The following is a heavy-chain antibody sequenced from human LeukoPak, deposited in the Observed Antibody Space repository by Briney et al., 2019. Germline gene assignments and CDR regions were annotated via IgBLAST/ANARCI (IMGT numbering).Heavy chain of an antibody. CDR2: ITGGGETT. J-gene: IGHJ4*02. Sequence: GGSLRLSCTASGFTFRSYAMSWVRQAPGKGLAWVSLITGGGETTYYGDSVTGRFTISRDNSKNTVDLQMNSLRVEDTAVYFCAREVAGRIEYWGQGALVTVS. CDR3: AREVAGRIEY. V-gene: IGHV3-23*01. CDR1: GFTFRSYA. D-gene: IGHD6-19*01.